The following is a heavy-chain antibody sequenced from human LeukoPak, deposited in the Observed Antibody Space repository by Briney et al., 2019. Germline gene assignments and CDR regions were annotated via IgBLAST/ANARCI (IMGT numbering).Heavy chain of an antibody. CDR1: GLTFSSYW. J-gene: IGHJ3*02. CDR2: IKGDGSST. V-gene: IGHV3-74*01. CDR3: AKDRPSLYDYVWGSYRENNAFDI. Sequence: GGSLRLSCAGSGLTFSSYWMHWVRQAPGKGLVWVSRIKGDGSSTSYADSVKGRFTISRDNTKNTLYLQMNSLRAEDTAVYYCAKDRPSLYDYVWGSYRENNAFDIWGQGTMVTVSS. D-gene: IGHD3-16*02.